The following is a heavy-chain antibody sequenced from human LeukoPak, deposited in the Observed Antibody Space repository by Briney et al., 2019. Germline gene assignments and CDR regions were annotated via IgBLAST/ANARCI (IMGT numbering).Heavy chain of an antibody. Sequence: GGSLRLSCAASGFTFSESWMTWVRQVPGLGLEWVAHINHEGGGIQYVDSVKGRFTISRDNAKGSVYLQTNSLRAEDTAIYHCATYINWVAGDVWGQGTTVIVSS. V-gene: IGHV3-7*01. CDR1: GFTFSESW. D-gene: IGHD1-1*01. CDR2: INHEGGGI. J-gene: IGHJ6*02. CDR3: ATYINWVAGDV.